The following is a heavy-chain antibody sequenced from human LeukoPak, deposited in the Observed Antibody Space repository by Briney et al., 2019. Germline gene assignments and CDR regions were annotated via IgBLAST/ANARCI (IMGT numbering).Heavy chain of an antibody. V-gene: IGHV4-59*01. CDR3: ARAPSISDYTSTWPPHFDY. CDR2: IYFIGSA. J-gene: IGHJ4*02. Sequence: SETLSLTCTVSGGSISSYYWSWIRQPPGKGLEWIGYIYFIGSANYNPSLKSRVTISVDTSSNHFSLRLTSVTAADTAFYYCARAPSISDYTSTWPPHFDYWGQGSLVTVSS. D-gene: IGHD6-13*01. CDR1: GGSISSYY.